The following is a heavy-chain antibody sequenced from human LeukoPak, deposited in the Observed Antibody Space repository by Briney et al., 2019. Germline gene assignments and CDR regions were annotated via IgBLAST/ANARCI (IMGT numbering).Heavy chain of an antibody. V-gene: IGHV4-31*03. D-gene: IGHD6-13*01. CDR3: ARDRAAAARFDY. CDR2: IYYSGST. CDR1: GGSISSGGYY. Sequence: NSSETLSLTCTVSGGSISSGGYYWSWIRQHPGKGREWIGYIYYSGSTYYNPSLKSRVTISVDTSKNQFSLKLSSVTAADTAVYYCARDRAAAARFDYWGQGTLVTVSS. J-gene: IGHJ4*02.